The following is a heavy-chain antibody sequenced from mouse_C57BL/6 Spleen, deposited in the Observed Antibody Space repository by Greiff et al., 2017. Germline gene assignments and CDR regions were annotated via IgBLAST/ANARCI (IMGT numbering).Heavy chain of an antibody. J-gene: IGHJ3*01. V-gene: IGHV5-17*01. CDR1: GFTFSDYG. D-gene: IGHD2-2*01. Sequence: EVQLVESGGGLVKPGGSLKLSCAASGFTFSDYGMHWVRQAPEKGLEWVAYISSGSSTIYYADTVKGRFTISRDNAKNTLFLQMTSLRSEDTAMYYCARGGYDPWFAYWGQGTLVTVSA. CDR2: ISSGSSTI. CDR3: ARGGYDPWFAY.